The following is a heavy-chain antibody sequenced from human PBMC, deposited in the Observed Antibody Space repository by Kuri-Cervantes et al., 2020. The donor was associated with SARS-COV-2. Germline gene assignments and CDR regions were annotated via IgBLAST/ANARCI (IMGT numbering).Heavy chain of an antibody. V-gene: IGHV5-51*01. CDR1: GYSFTSYW. D-gene: IGHD4-17*01. CDR3: ARHHGDYGWYFDL. Sequence: KVSCKGSGYSFTSYWIGWVRQMPGKGLEWMGIIYPGDSDTRYSPSFQGQVTISADKSISTAYLQWSSLKASDTAMYYRARHHGDYGWYFDLWGRGTLVTVSS. CDR2: IYPGDSDT. J-gene: IGHJ2*01.